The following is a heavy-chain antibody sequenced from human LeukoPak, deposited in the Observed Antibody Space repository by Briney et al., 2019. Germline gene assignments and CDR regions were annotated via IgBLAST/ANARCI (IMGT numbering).Heavy chain of an antibody. D-gene: IGHD2/OR15-2a*01. CDR1: GGSISSGGYY. CDR3: ARESDSMALDY. CDR2: IYYSGST. J-gene: IGHJ4*02. Sequence: SETLSLTCTVSGGSISSGGYYWSWIRQHPGKGLEWIGYIYYSGSTYYNPSLKSRVTISVDTSKNQFSLKLSSVTAADTAVYYCARESDSMALDYWGQGTLVTVSS. V-gene: IGHV4-31*03.